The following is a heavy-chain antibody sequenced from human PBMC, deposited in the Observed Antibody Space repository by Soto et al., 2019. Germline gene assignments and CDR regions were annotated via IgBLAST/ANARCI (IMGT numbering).Heavy chain of an antibody. CDR1: GFSLSTSGVG. V-gene: IGHV2-5*02. CDR3: AHRPRHGTNYYGSFDI. J-gene: IGHJ3*02. D-gene: IGHD4-17*01. Sequence: QITLKESGPTLVKPTQTLTLTCTFSGFSLSTSGVGVGWIRHPPGRALEWLALIYWDDDKRYSASLKSRLTITKDTSKNQVVLTMTNMDPVDTATYYCAHRPRHGTNYYGSFDIWGQGTMVTVSS. CDR2: IYWDDDK.